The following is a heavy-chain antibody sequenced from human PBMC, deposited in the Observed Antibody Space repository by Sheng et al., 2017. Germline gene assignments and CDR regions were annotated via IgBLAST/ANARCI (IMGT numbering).Heavy chain of an antibody. CDR3: ARTRSSGWYFDY. J-gene: IGHJ4*02. CDR1: GFTFSSYA. D-gene: IGHD6-19*01. Sequence: QVQLVESGGGVVQPGRSLRLSCAASGFTFSSYAIHWVRQAPGKGLEWVAVTSYDGSNKYYADSVKGRFTISRDNSMNTLYLQMNSLRVEDTAVYYCARTRSSGWYFDYWGQGTLVTVSS. V-gene: IGHV3-30-3*01. CDR2: TSYDGSNK.